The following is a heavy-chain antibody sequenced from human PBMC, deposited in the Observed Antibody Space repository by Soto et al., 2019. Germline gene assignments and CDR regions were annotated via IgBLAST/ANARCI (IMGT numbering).Heavy chain of an antibody. CDR2: ISGSSETK. D-gene: IGHD3-10*01. CDR1: GFSLSSHS. CDR3: ARGTSLGYYSYGMDV. V-gene: IGHV3-48*02. J-gene: IGHJ6*02. Sequence: PGGSLRLSCAASGFSLSSHSVNWVRQAPGKGLEWISYISGSSETKYNADSVKGRFTTSRDNVQNVVYLQMNSLRDEDTALYYCARGTSLGYYSYGMDVWGQGTTVTVSS.